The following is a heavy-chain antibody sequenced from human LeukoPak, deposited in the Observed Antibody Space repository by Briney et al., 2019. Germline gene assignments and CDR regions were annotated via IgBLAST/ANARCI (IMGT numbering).Heavy chain of an antibody. J-gene: IGHJ6*02. V-gene: IGHV3-48*01. Sequence: GGSLRLSCTASGFTFSSYSMNWVRQAPGQGLEWVGYISGNSSTIYYADSVKGRFTISRDNSKNSLYMQMNSLRAEDTAGYYCARVFKEIVVVYTGTAYYYGMDVWGQGTTVTVSS. CDR1: GFTFSSYS. CDR2: ISGNSSTI. D-gene: IGHD2-15*01. CDR3: ARVFKEIVVVYTGTAYYYGMDV.